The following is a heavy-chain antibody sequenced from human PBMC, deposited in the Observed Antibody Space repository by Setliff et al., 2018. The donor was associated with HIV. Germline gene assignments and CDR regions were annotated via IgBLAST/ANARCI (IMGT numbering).Heavy chain of an antibody. CDR2: IYSDGST. V-gene: IGHV3-66*02. D-gene: IGHD3-10*01. Sequence: GGSLRLSCAASGFTVSSYYMSWVRQAPGKGLEWISTIYSDGSTYHADSVKGRFTLSRDNSKNTLYLQMDSLRIEDTAVYYCPRGPFGSGSPKNGFEYWGQGTLVTVSS. CDR1: GFTVSSYY. J-gene: IGHJ4*02. CDR3: PRGPFGSGSPKNGFEY.